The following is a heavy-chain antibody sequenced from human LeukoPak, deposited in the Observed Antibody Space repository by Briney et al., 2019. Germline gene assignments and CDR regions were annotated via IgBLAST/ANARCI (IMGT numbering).Heavy chain of an antibody. J-gene: IGHJ4*02. CDR1: GFTSSSYA. D-gene: IGHD1-26*01. CDR2: ISGSGDST. CDR3: AKASGSRPL. Sequence: GGSLRLSCAASGFTSSSYAMSWVRQAPGKGLEWVSAISGSGDSTYYADSDSVKGRFSISRDNTKNTLYLQMNSLRADDTAVYYCAKASGSRPLWGQGTLVTVSS. V-gene: IGHV3-23*01.